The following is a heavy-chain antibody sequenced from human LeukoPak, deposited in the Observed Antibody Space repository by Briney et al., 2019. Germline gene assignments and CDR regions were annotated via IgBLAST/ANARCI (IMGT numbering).Heavy chain of an antibody. V-gene: IGHV5-51*01. CDR1: GYRFTSYW. CDR3: ARVGLYYYGSGSFPDY. D-gene: IGHD3-10*01. J-gene: IGHJ4*02. CDR2: IYPGDSET. Sequence: GESLKISCKGSGYRFTSYWIGWVRQMPGKGLEWMGIIYPGDSETRYSPSFQGQVTISADKSFSTAYLQWSSLKASDTAMYYCARVGLYYYGSGSFPDYWGQGTLVTVSS.